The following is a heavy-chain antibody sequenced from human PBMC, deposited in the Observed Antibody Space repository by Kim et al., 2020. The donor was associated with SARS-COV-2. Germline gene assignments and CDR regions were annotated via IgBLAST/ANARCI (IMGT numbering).Heavy chain of an antibody. CDR2: TR. V-gene: IGHV3-48*01. CDR3: ARGNPHFDY. Sequence: TRSHADSVKRRFTISSDNAQHSLSLQMTSLRAEDTAVYYCARGNPHFDYWGQGTLVTVSS. J-gene: IGHJ4*02. D-gene: IGHD4-4*01.